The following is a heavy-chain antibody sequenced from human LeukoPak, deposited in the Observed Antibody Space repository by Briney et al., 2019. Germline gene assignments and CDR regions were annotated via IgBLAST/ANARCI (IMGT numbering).Heavy chain of an antibody. D-gene: IGHD3-16*01. V-gene: IGHV3-30*18. Sequence: GGSLRLSCAASGFTFSSYGMHWVRQAPGKGLEWVAVISYDGSNKYYADSVKGRFTISRDNSKNTLYLQMNSLRAEDTAVYYCAKDKGPSGLSGETNYWGQGTLVTVSS. J-gene: IGHJ4*02. CDR3: AKDKGPSGLSGETNY. CDR2: ISYDGSNK. CDR1: GFTFSSYG.